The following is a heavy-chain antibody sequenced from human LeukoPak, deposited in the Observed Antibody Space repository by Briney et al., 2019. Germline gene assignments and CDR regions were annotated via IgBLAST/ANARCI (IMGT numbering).Heavy chain of an antibody. D-gene: IGHD3-22*01. CDR3: ARVVYYYDVSGYSFHL. V-gene: IGHV4-39*01. CDR2: IYYTAST. CDR1: GGSISTSDFY. Sequence: SDTLSRTCRVAGGSISTSDFYWGCIRQTPGEWLEWMASIYYTASTHYRRSVRSRVTMSVDTSQSQSSMEQSTVTGADTAVYYYARVVYYYDVSGYSFHLWGRGPLVSVSS. J-gene: IGHJ2*01.